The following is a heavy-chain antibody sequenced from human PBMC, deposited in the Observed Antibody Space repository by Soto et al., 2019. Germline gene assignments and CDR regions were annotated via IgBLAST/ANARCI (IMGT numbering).Heavy chain of an antibody. Sequence: QVQLVQSGAEVKKPGSSVKVSCKASGGTFSSYAISWVRQAPGQGLEWMGGIIPIFGTANYAQKFQGRVTITADESTSTAYMELSSLRSEDTAVYYCARVVGDSGYYQYYYYGMDVWGQGTTVTVSS. CDR1: GGTFSSYA. J-gene: IGHJ6*02. V-gene: IGHV1-69*01. CDR3: ARVVGDSGYYQYYYYGMDV. D-gene: IGHD5-12*01. CDR2: IIPIFGTA.